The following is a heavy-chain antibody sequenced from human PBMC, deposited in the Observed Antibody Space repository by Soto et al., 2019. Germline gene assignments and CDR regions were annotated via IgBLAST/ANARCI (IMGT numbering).Heavy chain of an antibody. CDR3: ARDNGILTGYYKAYYYYGMDV. Sequence: GGSLRLSCAASGFTFSSYGMHWVRQAPGKGLEWVAVIWYDGSNKYYADSVKGRFTISRDNSKDTLYLQMNSLRAEDTAVYYCARDNGILTGYYKAYYYYGMDVWGQGTTVTVSS. J-gene: IGHJ6*02. V-gene: IGHV3-33*01. CDR1: GFTFSSYG. CDR2: IWYDGSNK. D-gene: IGHD3-9*01.